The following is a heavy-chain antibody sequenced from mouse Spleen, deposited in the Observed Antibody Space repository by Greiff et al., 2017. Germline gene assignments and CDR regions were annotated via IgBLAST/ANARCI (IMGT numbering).Heavy chain of an antibody. J-gene: IGHJ3*01. D-gene: IGHD2-2*01. Sequence: QVQLKQPGAVLVKPGASVKLSCKASGYTFPSYWMHWVKQRPGQGLEWLGMIHPNSGSTNYNENFKSKATLTVDKSSSTAYMQLSSLTSEDSAVYFCARARYGYDDGFAYWGQGTLVTVSA. CDR2: IHPNSGST. V-gene: IGHV1-64*01. CDR3: ARARYGYDDGFAY. CDR1: GYTFPSYW.